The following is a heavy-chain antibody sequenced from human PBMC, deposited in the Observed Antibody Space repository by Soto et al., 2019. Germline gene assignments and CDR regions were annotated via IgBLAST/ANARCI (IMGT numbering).Heavy chain of an antibody. J-gene: IGHJ5*02. CDR2: IWYDGSNK. CDR3: ARGAYSSSSDNWFDP. D-gene: IGHD6-6*01. CDR1: GFTFSSYG. V-gene: IGHV3-33*01. Sequence: QVQLVESGGGVVQPGRSLRLSCAASGFTFSSYGMHWVRQAPGKGLEWVAVIWYDGSNKYYADSVKGRFTISRDNSKNTLYLQMNSLRAEDTAVYYGARGAYSSSSDNWFDPWGQGTMVTVSS.